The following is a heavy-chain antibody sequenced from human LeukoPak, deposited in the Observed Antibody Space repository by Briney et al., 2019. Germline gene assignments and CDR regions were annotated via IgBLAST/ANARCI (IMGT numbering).Heavy chain of an antibody. CDR1: GYTFTGYY. D-gene: IGHD3-9*01. CDR2: INPNSGDT. CDR3: AREGRDYDILTGYRIYRLRPFDY. V-gene: IGHV1-2*02. J-gene: IGHJ4*02. Sequence: GASVKVSCKASGYTFTGYYMHWVRQAPGQGLEWMGWINPNSGDTNYAQKFQGRVTMTRDTSISTAYMELSRLRSDDTAVYYCAREGRDYDILTGYRIYRLRPFDYWGQGTLVTVSS.